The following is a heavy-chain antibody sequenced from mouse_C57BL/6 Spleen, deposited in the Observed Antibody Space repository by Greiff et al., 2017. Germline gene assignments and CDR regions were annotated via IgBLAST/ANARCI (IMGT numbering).Heavy chain of an antibody. V-gene: IGHV1-55*01. D-gene: IGHD1-1*01. J-gene: IGHJ4*01. CDR2: INPGSGGT. CDR1: GYTFTSYW. Sequence: QVQLQQPGAELVKPGASVKMSCKASGYTFTSYWITWVKQRPGQGLEWIGVINPGSGGTNYNEKFKGKATLTADKSSSTAYMQLSSLTSEDSAVYFCARWPLITTVASYAMDYWGQGTSVTVSS. CDR3: ARWPLITTVASYAMDY.